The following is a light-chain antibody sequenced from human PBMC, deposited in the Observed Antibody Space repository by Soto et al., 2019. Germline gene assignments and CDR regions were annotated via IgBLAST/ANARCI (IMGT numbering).Light chain of an antibody. Sequence: DIQMTQSPSILSASVGDRVSITCRASQSINIWLAWYQQRPGRAPELLIYDASSLESGVPSRFSASGSGTEFTLTISSLQPGDFATYYCQHYNSYSEAFGQGTKVDIK. CDR2: DAS. J-gene: IGKJ1*01. CDR3: QHYNSYSEA. CDR1: QSINIW. V-gene: IGKV1-5*01.